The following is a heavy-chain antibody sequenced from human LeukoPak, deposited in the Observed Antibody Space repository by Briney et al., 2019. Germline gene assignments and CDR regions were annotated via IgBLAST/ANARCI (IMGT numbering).Heavy chain of an antibody. J-gene: IGHJ5*02. Sequence: GGSLRLSCAASGFTFSSYAMSWVRQAPGKGLEWVSAISGSGGSTYYADSVKGRFTISRDNSKNTLYLQMNSLRAEDTAVYYCAKAVDFWSGYPSSDPWGQGTLVTVSS. D-gene: IGHD3-3*01. CDR2: ISGSGGST. CDR3: AKAVDFWSGYPSSDP. V-gene: IGHV3-23*01. CDR1: GFTFSSYA.